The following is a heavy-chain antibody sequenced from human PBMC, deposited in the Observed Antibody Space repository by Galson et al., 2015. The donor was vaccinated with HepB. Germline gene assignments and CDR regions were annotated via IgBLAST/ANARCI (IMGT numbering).Heavy chain of an antibody. CDR1: GFTFSNYG. CDR2: ISYDGSNK. Sequence: SLRLSCAASGFTFSNYGMHWVRQAPGNGLEWVAFISYDGSNKYYADSVKGRFTISRDNSKNTLYLRMNSLRAEDTAVYYCARDRDTAMDYYYYGMDVWGQGTTVTVSS. CDR3: ARDRDTAMDYYYYGMDV. J-gene: IGHJ6*02. V-gene: IGHV3-30*03. D-gene: IGHD5-18*01.